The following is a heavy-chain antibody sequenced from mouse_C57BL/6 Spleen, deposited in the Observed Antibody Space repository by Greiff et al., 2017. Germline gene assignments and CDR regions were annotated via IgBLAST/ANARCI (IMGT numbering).Heavy chain of an antibody. Sequence: EVQLQQSGPVLVKPGASVKMSCKASGYTFTDYYMNWVKQSHGKSLEWIGVINPYNGGTSYNQKFKGKATLTVDKSSSTAYMELNSLTSEDSAVYYCARSDYDGSGFDYWGQGTTLTVSS. V-gene: IGHV1-19*01. J-gene: IGHJ2*01. CDR1: GYTFTDYY. CDR3: ARSDYDGSGFDY. CDR2: INPYNGGT. D-gene: IGHD2-4*01.